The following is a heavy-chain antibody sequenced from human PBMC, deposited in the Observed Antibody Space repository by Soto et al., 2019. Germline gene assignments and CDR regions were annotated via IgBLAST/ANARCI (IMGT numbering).Heavy chain of an antibody. Sequence: ASVKVSCKASGYTFTSYGISWVRQAPGQGLEWMGWISAYNGNTNYAQKLQGRVTMTTDTSTSTAYMELRSLRSDDTAVYYCARDFFRGVIIKPQKHDAFDIWGQGTMVTVSS. J-gene: IGHJ3*02. V-gene: IGHV1-18*01. D-gene: IGHD3-10*01. CDR2: ISAYNGNT. CDR1: GYTFTSYG. CDR3: ARDFFRGVIIKPQKHDAFDI.